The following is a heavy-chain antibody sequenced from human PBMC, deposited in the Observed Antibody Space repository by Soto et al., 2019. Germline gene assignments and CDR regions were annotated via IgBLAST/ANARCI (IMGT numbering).Heavy chain of an antibody. CDR2: IIPIFGTA. D-gene: IGHD3-22*01. V-gene: IGHV1-69*13. J-gene: IGHJ5*02. CDR1: GGTFSSYA. Sequence: GASVKVSCKASGGTFSSYAISWVRQAPGQGLEWMGEIIPIFGTANYAQKFQGRVTITADESTSTAYIELSSLRSEDTAVYYCATDRGPSSGYSPYWLDPWGQGTLVTVSS. CDR3: ATDRGPSSGYSPYWLDP.